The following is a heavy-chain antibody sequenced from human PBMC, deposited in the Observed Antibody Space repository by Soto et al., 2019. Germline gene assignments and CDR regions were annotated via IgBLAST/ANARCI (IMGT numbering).Heavy chain of an antibody. Sequence: GGSLRLSCTTSGFTVSSSHMSWVRQAPGKGLDWVSVIYSGGNSYYAVSVQGRFTISRDNSKNTVYLQMNSLRGEDTATYYCARLGPYGSETYSFRYNWFDPWGQGTLVTVS. CDR3: ARLGPYGSETYSFRYNWFDP. CDR2: IYSGGNS. CDR1: GFTVSSSH. J-gene: IGHJ5*02. V-gene: IGHV3-53*01. D-gene: IGHD3-10*01.